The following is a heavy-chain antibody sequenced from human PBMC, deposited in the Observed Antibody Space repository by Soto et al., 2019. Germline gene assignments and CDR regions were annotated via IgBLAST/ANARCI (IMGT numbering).Heavy chain of an antibody. CDR1: GGTFSSYS. J-gene: IGHJ4*02. CDR2: IIPILGIA. Sequence: QVQLVQSGAEVKKPGSSVKVSCKASGGTFSSYSISWVRQAPGQGLEWMGRIIPILGIANYAQKFQGRVTITADKSPSPAYSEPSSLRSGATAVYYCASSSRVLLDHWGQGTLVTVSS. D-gene: IGHD3-10*01. V-gene: IGHV1-69*02. CDR3: ASSSRVLLDH.